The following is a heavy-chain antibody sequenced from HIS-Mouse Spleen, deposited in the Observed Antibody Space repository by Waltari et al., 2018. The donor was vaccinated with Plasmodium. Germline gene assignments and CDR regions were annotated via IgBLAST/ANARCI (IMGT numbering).Heavy chain of an antibody. J-gene: IGHJ4*02. V-gene: IGHV4-39*07. CDR3: ARDRITGTSYFDY. D-gene: IGHD1-7*01. Sequence: QLQLQESGPGLVKPSETLSLTCTVSGGAISSSSYYGGWIGQPPGKGLEWIGGIYYSGSTDYNPSLKSRVTISVDTSKNQFSLKLSSVTAADTAVYYCARDRITGTSYFDYWGQGTLVTVSS. CDR2: IYYSGST. CDR1: GGAISSSSYY.